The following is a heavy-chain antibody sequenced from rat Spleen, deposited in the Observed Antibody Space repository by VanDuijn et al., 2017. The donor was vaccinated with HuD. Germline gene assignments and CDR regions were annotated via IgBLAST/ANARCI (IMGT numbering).Heavy chain of an antibody. J-gene: IGHJ2*01. CDR1: GFTFSSNW. D-gene: IGHD1-11*01. Sequence: EVQLVESGGGLVQPGSPLKLSCAASGFTFSSNWLNWIRQAPTKGLEWVASISPSGGSTYYRDSVKGRFTISRDNAKNTLYLQMDSLGSEDTATYYCARRHYGYTDYFDYWGQGVMVTVSS. V-gene: IGHV5-19*01. CDR2: ISPSGGST. CDR3: ARRHYGYTDYFDY.